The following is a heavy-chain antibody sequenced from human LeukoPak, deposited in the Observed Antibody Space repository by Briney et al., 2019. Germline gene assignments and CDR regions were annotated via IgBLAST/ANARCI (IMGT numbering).Heavy chain of an antibody. V-gene: IGHV1-18*01. CDR1: GYSFSNYG. D-gene: IGHD5-12*01. Sequence: ASVKVSCKASGYSFSNYGISWARRAPGQGLEWMGWISGYNGNTNYAQKFQGRVTMTTDTSTSTAYMELRSLRSDDTAVYYCARDCGYQCLFDYWGQGTLVTVSS. J-gene: IGHJ4*02. CDR3: ARDCGYQCLFDY. CDR2: ISGYNGNT.